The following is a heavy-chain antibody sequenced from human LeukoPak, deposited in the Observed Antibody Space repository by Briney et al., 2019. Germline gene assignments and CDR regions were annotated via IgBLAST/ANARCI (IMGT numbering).Heavy chain of an antibody. CDR2: IYHSGST. CDR3: ARVGTYYYGSGSYYLDY. CDR1: GGSISSGDYS. Sequence: SETLSLTCAVSGGSISSGDYSWSWIRQPPGKGLEWIVYIYHSGSTNYNPSLKSRVTISVDTSKNQFSLKLSSVTAADTAVYYCARVGTYYYGSGSYYLDYWGQGTLVTVSS. D-gene: IGHD3-10*01. J-gene: IGHJ4*02. V-gene: IGHV4-30-2*01.